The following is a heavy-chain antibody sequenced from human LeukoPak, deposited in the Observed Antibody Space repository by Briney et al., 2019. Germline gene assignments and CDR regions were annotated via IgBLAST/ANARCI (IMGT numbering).Heavy chain of an antibody. D-gene: IGHD6-6*01. CDR3: AGGEYSSSLGAFDI. CDR1: GGSINSGSYY. J-gene: IGHJ3*02. CDR2: IYSGGTT. V-gene: IGHV4-61*02. Sequence: SETLSLTCTVSGGSINSGSYYWSWIRQPAGKGLEWIGRIYSGGTTRYNPSLNSRVNISANSSKNQFSLRLSSVTAADTAVYYCAGGEYSSSLGAFDIWGQGTMVTVSS.